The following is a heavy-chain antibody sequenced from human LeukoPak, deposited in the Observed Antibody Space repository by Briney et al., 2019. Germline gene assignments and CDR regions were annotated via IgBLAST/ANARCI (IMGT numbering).Heavy chain of an antibody. CDR2: IYYSGST. Sequence: SETLSLTCTVSGGSISSGDYYWSWIRQPPGKGLEWIGYIYYSGSTYYNPSLKSRVTISVDTSKNQFSLKLSSVTAADTAVYSCASRRITIFGVASNDAFDIWGQGTKVTVSS. V-gene: IGHV4-30-4*08. CDR1: GGSISSGDYY. CDR3: ASRRITIFGVASNDAFDI. J-gene: IGHJ3*02. D-gene: IGHD3-3*01.